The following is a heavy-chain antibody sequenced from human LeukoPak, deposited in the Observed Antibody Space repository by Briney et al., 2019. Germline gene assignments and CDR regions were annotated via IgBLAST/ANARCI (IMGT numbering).Heavy chain of an antibody. CDR2: IHYTGST. CDR1: GDSISSSSYY. Sequence: SETLSLTCTVSGDSISSSSYYWVWLRQPPGKGLEWIATIHYTGSTYYNPSLKSRVTISVDTSKNQFSLKLSSVTAADTAMYYCASSRYCRGGSCNENLQHRGQGTLVTVSS. D-gene: IGHD2-15*01. CDR3: ASSRYCRGGSCNENLQH. V-gene: IGHV4-39*01. J-gene: IGHJ1*01.